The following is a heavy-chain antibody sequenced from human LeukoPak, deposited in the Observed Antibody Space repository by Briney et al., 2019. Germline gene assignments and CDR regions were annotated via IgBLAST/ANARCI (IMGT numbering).Heavy chain of an antibody. CDR1: GFTFRNYG. D-gene: IGHD3-22*01. V-gene: IGHV3-30*03. J-gene: IGHJ6*02. CDR2: ISYDGSNK. Sequence: GGSLRLSCAASGFTFRNYGMHWVRQAPGKGLEWVAVISYDGSNKYYADSVKGRFTISRDNSKNTLYLQMNSLRPEDTAMYYCARDTYDSIHGMDVWGQGTTVTVSS. CDR3: ARDTYDSIHGMDV.